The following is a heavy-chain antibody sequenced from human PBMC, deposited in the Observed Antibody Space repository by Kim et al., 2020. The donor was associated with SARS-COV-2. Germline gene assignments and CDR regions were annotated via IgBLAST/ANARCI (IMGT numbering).Heavy chain of an antibody. V-gene: IGHV3-21*01. CDR3: ARDLVAYCGGDCYGSFDA. J-gene: IGHJ5*02. Sequence: GGSLRLSCAASGFTFSSYSMNWVRQAPGKGLEWVSSISSSSSYIYYADSVKGRFTISRDNAKNTLYLQMNSLRAEDTAVYYCARDLVAYCGGDCYGSFDAWGQGTLVTVSS. D-gene: IGHD2-21*02. CDR2: ISSSSSYI. CDR1: GFTFSSYS.